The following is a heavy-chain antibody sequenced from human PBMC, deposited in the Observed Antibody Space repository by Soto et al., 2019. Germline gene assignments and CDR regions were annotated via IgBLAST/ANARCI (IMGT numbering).Heavy chain of an antibody. CDR2: IWYDGSNK. V-gene: IGHV3-33*01. D-gene: IGHD2-15*01. J-gene: IGHJ3*02. CDR3: ARDRQVLMVAASFDAFDI. Sequence: PGGSLRLSCAASGFTFSSYGMHWVRQAPGKGLEWVAVIWYDGSNKYYADSVKGRFTISRDNSKNTLYLQMNSLRAEDTAVYYCARDRQVLMVAASFDAFDIWGQGTMVTVSS. CDR1: GFTFSSYG.